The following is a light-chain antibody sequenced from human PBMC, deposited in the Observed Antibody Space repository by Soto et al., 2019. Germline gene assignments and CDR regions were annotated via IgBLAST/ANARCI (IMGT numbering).Light chain of an antibody. Sequence: DIQMTQSPSTLSASVGDRVTIACRASQSISEVLAWYQRKPGKAPELLIYDASNLETGVPSRFSGSGSGTEFTLTITSLQPDDFACYFCQQYSGYPLTFGGGTRVDMK. CDR1: QSISEV. J-gene: IGKJ4*01. CDR3: QQYSGYPLT. V-gene: IGKV1-5*01. CDR2: DAS.